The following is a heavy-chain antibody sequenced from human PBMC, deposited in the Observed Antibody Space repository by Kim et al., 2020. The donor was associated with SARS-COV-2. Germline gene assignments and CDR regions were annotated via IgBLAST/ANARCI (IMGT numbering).Heavy chain of an antibody. D-gene: IGHD6-13*01. V-gene: IGHV3-15*01. CDR1: GLTFNPSY. Sequence: GVSLRLSCAASGLTFNPSYLTWVRQAPGKGLEWVGLVKTDGGAADYAAPVKGRFAISKDDSKNTLYLQMNILQTEDTAVYYCTTKGLLAAGVDYWGQGTPVTVSS. CDR3: TTKGLLAAGVDY. CDR2: VKTDGGAA. J-gene: IGHJ4*02.